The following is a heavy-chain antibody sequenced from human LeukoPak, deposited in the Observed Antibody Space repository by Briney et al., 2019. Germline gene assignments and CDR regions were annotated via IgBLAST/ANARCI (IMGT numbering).Heavy chain of an antibody. CDR1: GSTFSNYA. D-gene: IGHD4-17*01. Sequence: AGGSLRLSCAASGSTFSNYAMSWVRQAPGKGLEWVSAISRSGGSTYYADSVKGRFTISRDNARNTLYLQMNSLRAEDTAMYYCAKEDYGRTNFDYWGQGTLVTVSS. CDR2: ISRSGGST. V-gene: IGHV3-23*01. CDR3: AKEDYGRTNFDY. J-gene: IGHJ4*02.